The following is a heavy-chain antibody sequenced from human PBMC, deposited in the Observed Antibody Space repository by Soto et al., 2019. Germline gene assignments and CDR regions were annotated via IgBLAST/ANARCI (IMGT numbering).Heavy chain of an antibody. CDR1: GYTFTSYG. CDR2: INSNNGNT. CDR3: ARVRYCSSTSCYAFDY. V-gene: IGHV1-8*02. Sequence: ASVKVSCKASGYTFTSYGISWVRQAPGQGLECMVWINSNNGNTSYAQKFQGRVTMTRNTSISTAYMELSSLRSEDTAVYYCARVRYCSSTSCYAFDYWGQGTLVTVSS. J-gene: IGHJ4*02. D-gene: IGHD2-2*01.